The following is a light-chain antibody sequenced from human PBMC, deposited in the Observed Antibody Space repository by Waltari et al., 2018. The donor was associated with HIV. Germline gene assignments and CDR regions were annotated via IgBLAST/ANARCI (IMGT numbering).Light chain of an antibody. CDR2: LGS. Sequence: DIVMTQSPLSLPVTPGEPASISCRSSQSLLYSKGYNYLEWYLQKPGQYQQLLIYLGSTRAAGVPDRISGSGSGTAFLLKISRVEAQDVVVYYCIQALQNHRTFGGGTKVEIK. V-gene: IGKV2-28*01. CDR3: IQALQNHRT. CDR1: QSLLYSKGYNY. J-gene: IGKJ4*02.